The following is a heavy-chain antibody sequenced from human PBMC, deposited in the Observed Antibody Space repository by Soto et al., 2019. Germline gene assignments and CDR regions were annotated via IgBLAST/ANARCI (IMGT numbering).Heavy chain of an antibody. D-gene: IGHD6-13*01. CDR1: GFTVSGNY. Sequence: EVQLVESGGGLVQPGVSLRLSCAASGFTVSGNYMNWVRQAPGKGLEWVSVIYSDGSTYYADSVKGRFTISSDSSKNRLYLQMNRLRAEDTAVYYSARGGGAAAAYWGPGTLVTVSS. V-gene: IGHV3-66*01. CDR3: ARGGGAAAAY. J-gene: IGHJ4*02. CDR2: IYSDGST.